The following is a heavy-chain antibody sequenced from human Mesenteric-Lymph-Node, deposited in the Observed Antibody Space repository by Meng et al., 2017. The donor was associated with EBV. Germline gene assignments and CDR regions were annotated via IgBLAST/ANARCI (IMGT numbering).Heavy chain of an antibody. CDR1: GDSISSSKY. CDR3: ARGGSSSGWHGHFDF. Sequence: QGQLQESGPGRAKPSGTLSLTCAVSGDSISSSKYWSWVRQPPGKGLEWIGEIYHDGDTNYNPSLTSRVTISLDTSKNQFSLNLNSVTAADTAVYYCARGGSSSGWHGHFDFWGQGTLVTVSS. V-gene: IGHV4-4*02. CDR2: IYHDGDT. D-gene: IGHD6-19*01. J-gene: IGHJ4*02.